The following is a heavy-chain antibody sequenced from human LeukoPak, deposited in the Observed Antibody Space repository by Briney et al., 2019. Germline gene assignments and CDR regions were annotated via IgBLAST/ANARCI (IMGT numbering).Heavy chain of an antibody. V-gene: IGHV3-48*03. CDR2: ISSSGSTI. CDR3: AREANWNDEPFDY. D-gene: IGHD1-1*01. CDR1: GFTFSSYE. J-gene: IGHJ4*02. Sequence: GGSLRLSCAASGFTFSSYEMNWVRQAPGKGLEWVSYISSSGSTIYYADSVKGRFTISRDNAKNSLYLQMNSLRAEDTAVYYCAREANWNDEPFDYWGQGTLVTVSS.